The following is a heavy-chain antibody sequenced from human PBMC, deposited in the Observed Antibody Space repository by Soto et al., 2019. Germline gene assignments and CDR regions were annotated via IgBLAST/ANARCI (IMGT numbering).Heavy chain of an antibody. CDR1: GASISNTDW. CDR3: AIPGAGDFDF. Sequence: SETLSLTCAVSGASISNTDWCTWVRQPPGKGLEWIGEIYHSGTTNCDPSLKSRVTISLDKSKNQFSLTLSSVTAADTAVYYCAIPGAGDFDFWGQGTLVTV. CDR2: IYHSGTT. J-gene: IGHJ4*02. V-gene: IGHV4-4*02. D-gene: IGHD1-26*01.